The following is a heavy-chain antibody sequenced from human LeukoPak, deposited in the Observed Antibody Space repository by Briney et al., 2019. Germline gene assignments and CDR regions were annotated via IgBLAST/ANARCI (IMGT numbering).Heavy chain of an antibody. D-gene: IGHD2-2*01. Sequence: PGGSLRLXCAASGFTFSSYGMHWGRQAPGKGLEWVAFIRYDGSNKYYADSVKGRFTISRDNSKNTLYLQMNSLRAEDTAVYYCAKVGDKIVVVPAAPHDYWGQGTLVTVSS. CDR2: IRYDGSNK. J-gene: IGHJ4*02. V-gene: IGHV3-30*02. CDR3: AKVGDKIVVVPAAPHDY. CDR1: GFTFSSYG.